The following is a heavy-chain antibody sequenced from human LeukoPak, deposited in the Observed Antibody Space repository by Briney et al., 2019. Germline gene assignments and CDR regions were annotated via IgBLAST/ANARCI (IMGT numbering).Heavy chain of an antibody. CDR3: AKDPAGGKNAFDI. CDR2: ISGSGGST. Sequence: GGSLRLSCAVSGFTFSSYWMSWVRQAPGKGLEWVSAISGSGGSTYYADSVKGRFTISRYNSKNTLYLQMNSLRAEDTAVYYCAKDPAGGKNAFDIWGQGTMVTVSS. J-gene: IGHJ3*02. V-gene: IGHV3-23*01. CDR1: GFTFSSYW. D-gene: IGHD3-16*01.